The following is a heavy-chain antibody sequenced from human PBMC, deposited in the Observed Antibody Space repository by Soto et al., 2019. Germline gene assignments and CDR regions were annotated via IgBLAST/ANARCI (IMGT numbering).Heavy chain of an antibody. J-gene: IGHJ1*01. CDR1: GYTFTSYG. D-gene: IGHD6-13*01. V-gene: IGHV1-18*01. Sequence: ASVKVSCKASGYTFTSYGISWVRQAPGQGLEWMGWISAYNGNTNYAQRLQGRVTMTTDTSTSTAYMELRSLRSDDTAVYYCARFRIAAAITIPQRSFHHWCQGTLGTRSS. CDR3: ARFRIAAAITIPQRSFHH. CDR2: ISAYNGNT.